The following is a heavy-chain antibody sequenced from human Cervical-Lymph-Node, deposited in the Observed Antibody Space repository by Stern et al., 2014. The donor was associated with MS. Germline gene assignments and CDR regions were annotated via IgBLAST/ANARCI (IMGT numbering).Heavy chain of an antibody. J-gene: IGHJ4*02. CDR1: GGSISSYS. Sequence: QVQLVQSGPGVVKPSETLSLTCTVSGGSISSYSWSWIRQPPGKGLALICYISYDGSTNYNSSPSSRVTISLDTSKTHISLILVTVTAADTAGYFCARVSTIFDYWGQGTLGTGSS. V-gene: IGHV4-59*01. CDR3: ARVSTIFDY. CDR2: ISYDGST.